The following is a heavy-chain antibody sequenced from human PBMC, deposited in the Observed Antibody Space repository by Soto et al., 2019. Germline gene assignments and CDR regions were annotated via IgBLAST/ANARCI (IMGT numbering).Heavy chain of an antibody. J-gene: IGHJ4*02. V-gene: IGHV4-34*01. Sequence: SETLSLTCTVSGGSISSYYWSWIRQPPGKGLDWIGEINHSGSTNYNPSLKSRVTISVDTSKNQFSLKLSSVTAADTAVYYCASAYCSSTSCYAVFGRYFDYWGQGTLVTVSS. CDR2: INHSGST. CDR1: GGSISSYY. CDR3: ASAYCSSTSCYAVFGRYFDY. D-gene: IGHD2-2*01.